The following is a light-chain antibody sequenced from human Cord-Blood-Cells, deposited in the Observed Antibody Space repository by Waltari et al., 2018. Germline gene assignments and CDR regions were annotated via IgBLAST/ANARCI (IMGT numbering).Light chain of an antibody. CDR2: DVS. Sequence: QSALTQPASVSGSPGQSLTFSCTGPSSDVGGYNYVFWYQQHPGKAPTLMIYDVSKRPSGVSDRFSGYRAGNTASLTISGLQAEDEADYYCSSYTSSSVVFGGGTKLTVL. V-gene: IGLV2-14*01. J-gene: IGLJ2*01. CDR3: SSYTSSSVV. CDR1: SSDVGGYNY.